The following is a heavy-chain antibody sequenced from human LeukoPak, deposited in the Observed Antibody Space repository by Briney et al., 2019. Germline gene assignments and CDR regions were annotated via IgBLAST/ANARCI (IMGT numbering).Heavy chain of an antibody. CDR1: GFTFSSYA. CDR2: ISGSGGST. Sequence: GGSLRLSCAASGFTFSSYAMSWVRQAPGKGLEWVSAISGSGGSTYYADSVKGRFTISRDNSKNTLYLQINSLRAEDTAVYYCAKRSQGLKGATGALDIWGQGTMVTVSS. V-gene: IGHV3-23*01. CDR3: AKRSQGLKGATGALDI. D-gene: IGHD1-1*01. J-gene: IGHJ3*02.